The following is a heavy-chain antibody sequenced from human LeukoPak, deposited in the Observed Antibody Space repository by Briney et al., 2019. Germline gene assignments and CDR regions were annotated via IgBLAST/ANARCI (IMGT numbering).Heavy chain of an antibody. D-gene: IGHD3-3*01. Sequence: ASVKVSCKASGYTFTRYYMYWVRQAPGQGLEWMGIINPSGGSTNYAQKFQGRVTMTRDTSISTAYMELSRLRSDDTALYYCATRPYDDFWSGWFYWGQGTLVTVSS. CDR2: INPSGGST. J-gene: IGHJ4*02. V-gene: IGHV1-2*02. CDR3: ATRPYDDFWSGWFY. CDR1: GYTFTRYY.